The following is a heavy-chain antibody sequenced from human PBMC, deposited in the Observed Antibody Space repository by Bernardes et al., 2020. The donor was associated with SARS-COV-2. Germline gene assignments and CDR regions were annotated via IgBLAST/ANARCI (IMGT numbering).Heavy chain of an antibody. CDR2: IDWDDDK. V-gene: IGHV2-70*01. CDR3: ARIPVESSSIGYYYYYGMDV. CDR1: GFSLSTSGMC. Sequence: SGPTLGKPTQTLTLTCTFSGFSLSTSGMCVSWIRQPPGKALEWLALIDWDDDKYYSTSLKTRLTISKDTSKNQVVLTMTNMDPVDTATYYCARIPVESSSIGYYYYYGMDVWGQGTTVTVSS. D-gene: IGHD6-6*01. J-gene: IGHJ6*02.